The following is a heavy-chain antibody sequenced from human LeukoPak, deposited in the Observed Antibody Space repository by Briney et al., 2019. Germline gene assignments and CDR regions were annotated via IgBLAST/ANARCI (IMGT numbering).Heavy chain of an antibody. CDR2: QYATGAT. J-gene: IGHJ4*02. CDR1: GASIGSANDY. CDR3: ARGVSGWYYFDY. Sequence: PSETLSLTCTVSGASIGSANDYWTWIRQPAGKGLEWIGRQYATGATNYHPSLRSRVTMSIDTSKNHFSLMLTSVTAADTAVYYCARGVSGWYYFDYWGQGTLVTVSS. V-gene: IGHV4-61*02. D-gene: IGHD6-19*01.